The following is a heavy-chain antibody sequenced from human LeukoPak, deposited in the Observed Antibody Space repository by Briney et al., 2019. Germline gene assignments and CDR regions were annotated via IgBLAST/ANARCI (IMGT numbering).Heavy chain of an antibody. J-gene: IGHJ4*02. CDR3: ARALTYSSSHFDY. D-gene: IGHD6-13*01. CDR1: GVTFSSYS. V-gene: IGHV3-21*01. Sequence: GGSLRLSCAASGVTFSSYSMNWVGQAPGKGLEWVSSISSSSSYIYYADSVKGRFTISRDNSKNSLYLQMNCLRAEDTAEYYCARALTYSSSHFDYWGQGTLVTVSS. CDR2: ISSSSSYI.